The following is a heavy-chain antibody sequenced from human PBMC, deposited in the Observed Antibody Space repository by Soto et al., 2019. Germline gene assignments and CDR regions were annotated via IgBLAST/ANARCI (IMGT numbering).Heavy chain of an antibody. CDR1: GFSLSSYN. CDR2: VSYDGSNR. J-gene: IGHJ6*02. V-gene: IGHV3-30-3*01. CDR3: ARVKYQSTSGSYGETQRTPYYYYTLDV. D-gene: IGHD3-10*01. Sequence: HPGGSLRLSCAASGFSLSSYNVHWVRQAPGKGLEWVAVVSYDGSNRRYADFVKGRFTISRDNSQNTVWLQMNSLRAEDTAMFFCARVKYQSTSGSYGETQRTPYYYYTLDVWGQGTTVTVSS.